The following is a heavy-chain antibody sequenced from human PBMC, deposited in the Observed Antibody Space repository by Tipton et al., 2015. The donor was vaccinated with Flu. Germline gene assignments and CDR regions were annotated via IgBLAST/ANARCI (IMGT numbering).Heavy chain of an antibody. J-gene: IGHJ6*02. CDR3: ARGKRSRCSGGGNCNFYNYGVDV. CDR2: ISSSGRTI. D-gene: IGHD2-15*01. V-gene: IGHV3-11*01. Sequence: SLRLSCAASGFMFSDYYMTWIRQAPGKGLEWISYISSSGRTIDYGDSVKGRFTISRDNVKNSLSLQMNSLTAEDTAVYYCARGKRSRCSGGGNCNFYNYGVDVWGQGTTVTVSS. CDR1: GFMFSDYY.